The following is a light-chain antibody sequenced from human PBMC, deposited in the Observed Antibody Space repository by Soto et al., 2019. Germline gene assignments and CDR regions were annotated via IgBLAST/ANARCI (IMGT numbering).Light chain of an antibody. V-gene: IGLV3-21*02. J-gene: IGLJ1*01. Sequence: SYELSQPPSVSVAPGQTAKMTWGGDKIGSKIVHWYKQRPGQAPVAVVFDATDRPSGIPDRISASRSGDTATLTISRVDAGDEADYYCQVWASTAEFFVFGSGTKVTVL. CDR2: DAT. CDR1: KIGSKI. CDR3: QVWASTAEFFV.